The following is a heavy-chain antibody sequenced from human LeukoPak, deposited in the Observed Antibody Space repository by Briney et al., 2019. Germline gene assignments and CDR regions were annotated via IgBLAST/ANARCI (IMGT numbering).Heavy chain of an antibody. Sequence: SETLSLTCTVSGGSISSYYWSWIRQPPGKGLEWIGYIYYSGSTNYNPSLKSRVTISVDTSKNQFSLKLSSVTAADTAVYYRARCQAGTTFDYWSQGTLVTVSS. CDR1: GGSISSYY. CDR3: ARCQAGTTFDY. D-gene: IGHD6-19*01. CDR2: IYYSGST. J-gene: IGHJ4*02. V-gene: IGHV4-59*01.